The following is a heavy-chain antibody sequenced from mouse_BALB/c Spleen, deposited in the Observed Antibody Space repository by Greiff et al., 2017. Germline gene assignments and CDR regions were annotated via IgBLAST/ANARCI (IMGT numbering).Heavy chain of an antibody. Sequence: EVQLQQSGPELVKPGASVKISCKASGYSFTGYYMHWVKQSHVKSLEWIGRINPYNGATSYNQNFKDKASLTVDKSSSTAYMELHSLTSEDSAVYYCARAGNYAMDYWGQGTSVTVSS. D-gene: IGHD1-1*02. J-gene: IGHJ4*01. CDR1: GYSFTGYY. CDR2: INPYNGAT. V-gene: IGHV1-31*01. CDR3: ARAGNYAMDY.